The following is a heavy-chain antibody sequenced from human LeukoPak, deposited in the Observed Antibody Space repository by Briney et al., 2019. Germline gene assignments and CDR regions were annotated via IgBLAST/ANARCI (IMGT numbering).Heavy chain of an antibody. CDR3: ARDPCSGGSCYPPYYYYGMDV. D-gene: IGHD2-15*01. Sequence: GRSLRLSCAASGFTFSSYAMHWVRQAPGKGLEWVAVISYDGSNKYYADSVKGRFTISRDNSKNTLYLQMNSLRAEDTAVYYRARDPCSGGSCYPPYYYYGMDVWGQGTTVTVSS. V-gene: IGHV3-30-3*01. CDR2: ISYDGSNK. J-gene: IGHJ6*02. CDR1: GFTFSSYA.